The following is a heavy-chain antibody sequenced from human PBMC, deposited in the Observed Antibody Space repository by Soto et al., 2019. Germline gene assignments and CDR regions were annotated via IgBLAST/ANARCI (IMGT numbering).Heavy chain of an antibody. CDR2: IIPILGIA. CDR1: GGTFSSYT. Sequence: QVQLVQSGAEVKKPGSSVKVSCKASGGTFSSYTISWVRQAPGQGLEWMGRIIPILGIANYAQKFQGRVTSTADNSQNAAYVELSSRRSEDTAVYYCARSGEAGTGDYWGQGTLVTVSS. D-gene: IGHD6-19*01. J-gene: IGHJ4*02. V-gene: IGHV1-69*02. CDR3: ARSGEAGTGDY.